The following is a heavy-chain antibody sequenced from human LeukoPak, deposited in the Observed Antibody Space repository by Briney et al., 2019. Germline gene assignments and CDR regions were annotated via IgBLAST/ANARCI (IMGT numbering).Heavy chain of an antibody. CDR2: IIPIFGTA. Sequence: ASVKVSCKASGGTFSSYAISWVRQAPGQGLEWMGGIIPIFGTANYAQKFQGRVTITADKSTSTAYMELSSLRSEDTAVYYCAYYYGSGTCYYYGMDVWGKGTTVTVSS. D-gene: IGHD3-10*01. CDR1: GGTFSSYA. V-gene: IGHV1-69*06. CDR3: AYYYGSGTCYYYGMDV. J-gene: IGHJ6*04.